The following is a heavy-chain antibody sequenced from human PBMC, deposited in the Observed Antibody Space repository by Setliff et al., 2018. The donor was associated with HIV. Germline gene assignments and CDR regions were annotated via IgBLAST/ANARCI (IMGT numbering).Heavy chain of an antibody. CDR2: ISESGANT. Sequence: GSLRLSCAASGFTFNTYGMNWVRQAPGKGLEWVSGISESGANTYYADSVKGRFTISRDNSKNTLYLQMDSLRAEDTAVYYCAKVPSYWGQGTLVTVSS. CDR1: GFTFNTYG. J-gene: IGHJ4*02. V-gene: IGHV3-23*01. CDR3: AKVPSY.